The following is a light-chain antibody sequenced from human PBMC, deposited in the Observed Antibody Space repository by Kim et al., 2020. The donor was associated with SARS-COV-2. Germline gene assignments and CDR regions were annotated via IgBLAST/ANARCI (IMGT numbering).Light chain of an antibody. Sequence: QSALTQPRSVSGSPGQSITISCTGTSSDVGGYNYVSWYQQHPGKAPKLMIYDVSKRPSGVPDRFSGSKSGNTASLTVSGLQAEDEADYYCCSYAGSHTFVFGGGTQVTVL. V-gene: IGLV2-11*01. J-gene: IGLJ7*01. CDR2: DVS. CDR3: CSYAGSHTFV. CDR1: SSDVGGYNY.